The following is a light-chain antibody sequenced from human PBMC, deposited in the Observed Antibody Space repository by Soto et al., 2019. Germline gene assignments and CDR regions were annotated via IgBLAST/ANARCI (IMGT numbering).Light chain of an antibody. CDR2: GAS. CDR3: QHYSSSPPAIT. J-gene: IGKJ5*01. V-gene: IGKV3-20*01. Sequence: EIVLTQSPGTLSLSPGERATLSCRASQSVTSGYLAWYQQQPNQAPRLLIYGASYRATGIPDRFSGGGPGTDFTLTISRLEPEDFAVYYCQHYSSSPPAITFGQGTRLEIK. CDR1: QSVTSGY.